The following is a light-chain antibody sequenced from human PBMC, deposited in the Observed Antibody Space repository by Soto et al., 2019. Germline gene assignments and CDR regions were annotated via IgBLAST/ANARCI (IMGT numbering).Light chain of an antibody. CDR3: QQYNTWYS. CDR1: QTISQW. Sequence: DIQMTQSPSTLSASLGDRVTITCRASQTISQWLAWYQQKPGKAPKLLIYDASSLETWVPSRFSGSGSGTEFALTISSLQPDDFATYYCQQYNTWYSFGQGTKLEVK. V-gene: IGKV1-5*01. J-gene: IGKJ2*03. CDR2: DAS.